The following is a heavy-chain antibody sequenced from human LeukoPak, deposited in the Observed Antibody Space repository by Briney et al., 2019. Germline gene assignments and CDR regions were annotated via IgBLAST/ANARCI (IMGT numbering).Heavy chain of an antibody. J-gene: IGHJ2*01. V-gene: IGHV1-69*06. CDR2: IIPIFGTA. CDR3: ARLVVVITANWYFDL. D-gene: IGHD3-22*01. Sequence: ASVKVSCKASGGTFSSYAISRVRQAPGQGLEWMGGIIPIFGTADYAQKFQGRVTITADKSTSTAYMELSSLRSEDTAVYYCARLVVVITANWYFDLWGRGTLVTVSS. CDR1: GGTFSSYA.